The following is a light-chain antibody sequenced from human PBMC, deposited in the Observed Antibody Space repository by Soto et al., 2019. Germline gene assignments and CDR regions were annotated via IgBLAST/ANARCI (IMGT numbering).Light chain of an antibody. CDR1: QRVSCY. V-gene: IGKV3-11*01. CDR3: QQRRNWPPYT. Sequence: EIVLTQSPATLSLSPGERATLSCRASQRVSCYLAWYQPKPGQAPRLLIYDASNRATAIHARCSGSGSGTDFTLTISSLEPEDFAVYYCQQRRNWPPYTFGQGTKLEIQ. J-gene: IGKJ2*01. CDR2: DAS.